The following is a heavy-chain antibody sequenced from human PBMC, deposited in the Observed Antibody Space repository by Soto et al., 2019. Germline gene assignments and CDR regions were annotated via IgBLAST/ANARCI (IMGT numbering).Heavy chain of an antibody. Sequence: GGSLRLSCAASGFIFSTYAMNWVRQAPGKGLEWVSAITSSGGGTYYAESVRGRFTISRDNSINTPYLQMSSLRPEDTAVYYCAHPRGYGVFDAVDIWGQGTMVTVSS. CDR3: AHPRGYGVFDAVDI. D-gene: IGHD4-17*01. CDR2: ITSSGGGT. J-gene: IGHJ3*02. V-gene: IGHV3-23*01. CDR1: GFIFSTYA.